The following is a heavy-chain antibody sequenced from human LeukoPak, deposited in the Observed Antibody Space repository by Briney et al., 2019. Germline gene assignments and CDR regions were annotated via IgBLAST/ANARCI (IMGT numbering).Heavy chain of an antibody. CDR2: INHSGST. J-gene: IGHJ4*02. CDR3: ARDHGGYYNDY. D-gene: IGHD3-22*01. V-gene: IGHV4-34*01. Sequence: SETLSLTCAVYGGSFSGYYWSWIRQPPGKGLEWIGEINHSGSTNYNPSLKSRVTISVDTSKNQFSLKLSSVTAADTAVYFCARDHGGYYNDYWGQGTLVTVSS. CDR1: GGSFSGYY.